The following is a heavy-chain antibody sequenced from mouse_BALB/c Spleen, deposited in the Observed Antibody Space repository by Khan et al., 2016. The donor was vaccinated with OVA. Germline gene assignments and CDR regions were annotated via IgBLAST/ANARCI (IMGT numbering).Heavy chain of an antibody. J-gene: IGHJ3*01. CDR1: GYTFTSYV. D-gene: IGHD1-1*01. CDR3: LRYHFYYGSAYEGFAY. V-gene: IGHV1S136*01. Sequence: VQLKQSGPELVKPGASVKMSCKASGYTFTSYVMHWVKQKPRQGLEWIGYISPNSDGSKYNEKFRGKATLTSDKSSSTAYMELSSLTSEDSAFYYCLRYHFYYGSAYEGFAYWGQGTLVTVSA. CDR2: ISPNSDGS.